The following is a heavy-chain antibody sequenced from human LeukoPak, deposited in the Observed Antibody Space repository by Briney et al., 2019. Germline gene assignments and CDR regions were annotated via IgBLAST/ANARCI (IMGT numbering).Heavy chain of an antibody. CDR3: AKEEGVLRFLEWIEDYYYGMDV. J-gene: IGHJ6*02. V-gene: IGHV3-23*01. D-gene: IGHD3-3*01. Sequence: PGGSLRLSCAASGFTFSSYAMSWVRQAPGKGLEWVSAISGSGGSTYYADSVKGRFTISRDNSKNTLYLQMNSLRAEDTAVYYCAKEEGVLRFLEWIEDYYYGMDVWGQGTTVTVSS. CDR2: ISGSGGST. CDR1: GFTFSSYA.